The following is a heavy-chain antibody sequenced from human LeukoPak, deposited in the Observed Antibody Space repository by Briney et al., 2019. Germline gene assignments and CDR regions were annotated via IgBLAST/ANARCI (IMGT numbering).Heavy chain of an antibody. CDR1: GFTFSSYG. J-gene: IGHJ4*02. D-gene: IGHD3-22*01. CDR2: ISYDGSNK. CDR3: ARERPGRYYDSSGCIDY. Sequence: GGSLRLSCAASGFTFSSYGMHWVRQAPGKGLEWVAVISYDGSNKYYADSVKGRFTISRDDSKNTLYLQMNSLRAEDTAVYYCARERPGRYYDSSGCIDYWGQGTLVTVSS. V-gene: IGHV3-30*03.